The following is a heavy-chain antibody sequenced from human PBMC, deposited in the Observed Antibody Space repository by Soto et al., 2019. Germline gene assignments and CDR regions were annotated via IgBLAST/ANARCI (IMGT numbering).Heavy chain of an antibody. D-gene: IGHD4-17*01. CDR2: IIPIFGTA. CDR1: GGTFSSYA. J-gene: IGHJ6*02. V-gene: IGHV1-69*13. CDR3: AREPPPPYGGYVSYYYYGMDV. Sequence: ASVKVSCKASGGTFSSYAISWVRQAPGQGLEWMGGIIPIFGTANYAQKFQGRVTITADESASTAYMELSSLRSEDTAVYYCAREPPPPYGGYVSYYYYGMDVWGQGTTVTVSS.